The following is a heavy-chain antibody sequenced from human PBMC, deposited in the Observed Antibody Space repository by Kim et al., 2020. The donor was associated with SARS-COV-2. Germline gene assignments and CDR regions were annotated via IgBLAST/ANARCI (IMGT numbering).Heavy chain of an antibody. J-gene: IGHJ6*02. Sequence: YYAASGQGRFTIARDNSKSSLYHQMHSLRTEDTALYYCAKAAIAPYYAMDVWGQGTTVTVSS. CDR3: AKAAIAPYYAMDV. D-gene: IGHD2-2*01. V-gene: IGHV3-43*01.